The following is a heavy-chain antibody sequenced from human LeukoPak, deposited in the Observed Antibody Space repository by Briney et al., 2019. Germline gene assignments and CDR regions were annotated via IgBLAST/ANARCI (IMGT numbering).Heavy chain of an antibody. D-gene: IGHD3-9*01. J-gene: IGHJ6*03. V-gene: IGHV3-23*01. Sequence: GGSLRLSCAASGFTFSSYAMSWVRQAPGKGLEWVSAISGSGGSTYYADSVKGRSTISRDNSKNTLYLQMNSLRAEDTAVYYCAKEGFYYDILTGYHLPYYYYMDVWGKGTTVTVSS. CDR1: GFTFSSYA. CDR3: AKEGFYYDILTGYHLPYYYYMDV. CDR2: ISGSGGST.